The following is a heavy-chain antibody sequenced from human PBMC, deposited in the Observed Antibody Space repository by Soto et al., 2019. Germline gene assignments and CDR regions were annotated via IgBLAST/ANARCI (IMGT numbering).Heavy chain of an antibody. CDR3: AKTIVAASGYYFDH. CDR2: ISGGSSYT. D-gene: IGHD2-21*01. J-gene: IGHJ4*02. Sequence: QVQLVESGGGLVKPGGSLRLACAASGFSFGHSYMSWVRQAPGKGLEWLSYISGGSSYTNYADSVKGRFTISRDNAKRSLYLEMNSLRVDDTAVYYCAKTIVAASGYYFDHWGQGNVVTVSS. CDR1: GFSFGHSY. V-gene: IGHV3-11*06.